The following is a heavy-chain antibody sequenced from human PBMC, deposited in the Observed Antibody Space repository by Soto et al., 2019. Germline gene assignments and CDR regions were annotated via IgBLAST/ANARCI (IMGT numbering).Heavy chain of an antibody. D-gene: IGHD3-9*01. CDR2: IYYSGST. J-gene: IGHJ6*02. CDR1: GGSISSVGYY. V-gene: IGHV4-31*03. Sequence: SETLSLTCTVSGGSISSVGYYWSWIRQHPGKGLEWIGYIYYSGSTYYNPSLKSRVTISVDTSKNQFSLKLSSVTAADTAVYYCARDLMGYYYYGMDVWGQGTTVTVSS. CDR3: ARDLMGYYYYGMDV.